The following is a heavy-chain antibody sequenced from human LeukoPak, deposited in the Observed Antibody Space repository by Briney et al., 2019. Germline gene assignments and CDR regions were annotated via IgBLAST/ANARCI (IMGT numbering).Heavy chain of an antibody. V-gene: IGHV4-39*01. D-gene: IGHD2-15*01. Sequence: PSGTLSLTCTVSGDSMSSRNYYWAWIRQPPGKGLEWIGSFYYTGSAYYNPSLKSRVTISIDMSKNQFSLKLSAVTAADTAVYYCASPEGFTSKLDYWGQGTLVTVSS. CDR3: ASPEGFTSKLDY. CDR2: FYYTGSA. CDR1: GDSMSSRNYY. J-gene: IGHJ4*02.